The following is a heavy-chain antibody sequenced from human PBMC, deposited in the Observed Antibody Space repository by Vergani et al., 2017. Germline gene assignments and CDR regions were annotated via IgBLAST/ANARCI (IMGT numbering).Heavy chain of an antibody. Sequence: QVQLVESGGGLVKPGGSLRLSCAASGFTFSDYYMSWIRQAPGKGLEWVSYISSSGSTIYYADSVKGRFTISRDNAKNSLYLQMNSLRAEDTAVYYCARDGPFLEWLYPSYYYGMDVWGQGTTVTVSS. CDR1: GFTFSDYY. D-gene: IGHD3-3*01. CDR2: ISSSGSTI. J-gene: IGHJ6*02. CDR3: ARDGPFLEWLYPSYYYGMDV. V-gene: IGHV3-11*01.